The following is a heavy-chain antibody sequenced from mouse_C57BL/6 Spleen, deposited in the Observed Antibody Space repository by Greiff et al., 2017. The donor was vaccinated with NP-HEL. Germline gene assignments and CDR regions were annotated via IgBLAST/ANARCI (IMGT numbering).Heavy chain of an antibody. CDR2: INPSSGYT. V-gene: IGHV1-4*01. Sequence: VQLQQSGAELARPGASVKMSCKASGYTFTSYTMHWVKQRPGQGLEWIGYINPSSGYTKYNQKFKDKATLTADKSSSTANMQLSSLTSEDSAVYYCARGATVVATEVYAMDYWGQGTSVTVSS. CDR1: GYTFTSYT. CDR3: ARGATVVATEVYAMDY. D-gene: IGHD1-1*01. J-gene: IGHJ4*01.